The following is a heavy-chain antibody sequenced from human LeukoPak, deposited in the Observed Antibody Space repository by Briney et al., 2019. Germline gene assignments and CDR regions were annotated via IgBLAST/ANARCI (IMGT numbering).Heavy chain of an antibody. J-gene: IGHJ4*01. CDR3: AKDRPIAAAGYFDY. CDR2: IRYDGTNK. Sequence: GGSLRLSCIASGFTFSHYGVHWVRQAPGKGLEWVAFIRYDGTNKYYADSVKGRFTISRDNSKNTLSLQMNSLRAEDTAVYYCAKDRPIAAAGYFDYWGQGTLVTVSS. D-gene: IGHD6-13*01. CDR1: GFTFSHYG. V-gene: IGHV3-30*02.